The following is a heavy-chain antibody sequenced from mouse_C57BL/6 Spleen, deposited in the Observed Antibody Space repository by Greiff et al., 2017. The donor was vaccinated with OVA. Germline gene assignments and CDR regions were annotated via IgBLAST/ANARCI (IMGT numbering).Heavy chain of an antibody. CDR2: ISSGGSYT. CDR3: ARHEGGTGFAY. V-gene: IGHV5-6*01. J-gene: IGHJ3*01. Sequence: EVKLMESGGDLVKPGGSLKLSCAASGFTFSSYGMSWVRQTPDKRLEWVATISSGGSYTYYPDSVKGRFTISRDNAKNTLYLQMSSLKSEDTAMYYCARHEGGTGFAYWGQGTLVTVSA. D-gene: IGHD4-1*01. CDR1: GFTFSSYG.